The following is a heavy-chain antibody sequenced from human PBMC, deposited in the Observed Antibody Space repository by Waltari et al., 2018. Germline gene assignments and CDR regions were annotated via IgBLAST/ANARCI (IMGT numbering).Heavy chain of an antibody. J-gene: IGHJ4*02. CDR3: ARDRGRGIYLDS. D-gene: IGHD2-15*01. CDR1: W. CDR2: VQRSGRT. V-gene: IGHV4-4*01. Sequence: WGSWVGQSPGKGLEWIGQVQRSGRTNYNPSFASRVTVSIDTSTNQFSLKVTSATAADTAVYFCARDRGRGIYLDSWGQGTLVTVSP.